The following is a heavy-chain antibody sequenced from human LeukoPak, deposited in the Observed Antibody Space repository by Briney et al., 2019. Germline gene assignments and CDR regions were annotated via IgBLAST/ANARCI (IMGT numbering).Heavy chain of an antibody. CDR3: ARGVGSGSRLRAGDY. Sequence: GGSLRLSGAASGFTVSSNYMSWVRRAPGKGLEWVSVICSGGSTYYADAVKGRFTISRDNSKNTLYLQMNSLRAEDTAVYYCARGVGSGSRLRAGDYWGQGTLVTVSS. D-gene: IGHD1-26*01. CDR1: GFTVSSNY. J-gene: IGHJ4*02. CDR2: ICSGGST. V-gene: IGHV3-53*01.